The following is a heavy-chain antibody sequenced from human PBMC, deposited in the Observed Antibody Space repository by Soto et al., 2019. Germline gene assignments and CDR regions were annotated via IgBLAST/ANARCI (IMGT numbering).Heavy chain of an antibody. CDR2: ISGSGGST. CDR1: GFTFSSYA. V-gene: IGHV3-23*01. J-gene: IGHJ6*02. Sequence: PGGSLRLSCAASGFTFSSYAMSWVRQAPGKGLEWVSAISGSGGSTYYADSVKGRFTISRDNSKNTLYLQMNSLRAEDTAVYYCAKDPETDVLRFLDWFSPGMDVWGQGTTVTVSS. CDR3: AKDPETDVLRFLDWFSPGMDV. D-gene: IGHD3-3*01.